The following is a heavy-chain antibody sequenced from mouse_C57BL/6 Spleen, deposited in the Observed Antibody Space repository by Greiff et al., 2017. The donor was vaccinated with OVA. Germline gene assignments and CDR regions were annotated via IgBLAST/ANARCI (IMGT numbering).Heavy chain of an antibody. V-gene: IGHV1-64*01. J-gene: IGHJ4*01. CDR2: IHPNSGST. CDR1: GYTFTSYW. D-gene: IGHD1-1*01. Sequence: QVQLQQPGAELVKPGASVKLSCKASGYTFTSYWMHWVKQRPGQGLEWIGMIHPNSGSTNYNEKFKSKATLTVDKSSSTAYMQLSSLTSEDSAVYYCARDYYGSGGYAMDYWGQGTSVTVSS. CDR3: ARDYYGSGGYAMDY.